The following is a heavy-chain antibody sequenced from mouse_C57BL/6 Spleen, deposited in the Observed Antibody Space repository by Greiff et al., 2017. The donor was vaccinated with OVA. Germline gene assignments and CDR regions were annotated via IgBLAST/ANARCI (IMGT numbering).Heavy chain of an antibody. CDR3: ARAPYYYGSREGDY. D-gene: IGHD1-1*01. CDR2: ISYDGSN. J-gene: IGHJ2*01. CDR1: GYSITSGYY. V-gene: IGHV3-6*01. Sequence: EVKLMESGPGLVKPSQSLSLTCSVTGYSITSGYYWNWIRQFPGNKLEWMGYISYDGSNNYNPSLKNRISITRDTSKNQFFLKLNSVTTEDTATYYCARAPYYYGSREGDYWGQGTTLTVSS.